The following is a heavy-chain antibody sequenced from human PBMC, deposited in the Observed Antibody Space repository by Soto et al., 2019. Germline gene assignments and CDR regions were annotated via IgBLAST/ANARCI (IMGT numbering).Heavy chain of an antibody. CDR1: GFTFSSYA. D-gene: IGHD3-9*01. CDR3: AKDKSILTLYYFDY. Sequence: SGGSLRLSCAASGFTFSSYAMSWVRQAPGKGLEWVSTITGSSGTTYSADSVKGRFTISRDNSKNTLYLQMNSLRAEDTAVYYCAKDKSILTLYYFDYWGQGALVTVSS. CDR2: ITGSSGTT. V-gene: IGHV3-23*01. J-gene: IGHJ4*02.